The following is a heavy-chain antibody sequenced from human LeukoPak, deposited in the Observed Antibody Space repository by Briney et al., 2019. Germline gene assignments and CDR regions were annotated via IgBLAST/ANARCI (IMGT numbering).Heavy chain of an antibody. CDR1: GGSFSGYY. CDR2: INHSGST. Sequence: SETPSLTCAVYGGSFSGYYWSWIRQPPGKGLEWIGEINHSGSTNYNPSLKSRVTISVDTSKNQFSLKLSSVTAADTAVYYCARGGHDSSGYYYIGWTYFDYWGQGTLVTVSS. CDR3: ARGGHDSSGYYYIGWTYFDY. J-gene: IGHJ4*02. D-gene: IGHD3-22*01. V-gene: IGHV4-34*01.